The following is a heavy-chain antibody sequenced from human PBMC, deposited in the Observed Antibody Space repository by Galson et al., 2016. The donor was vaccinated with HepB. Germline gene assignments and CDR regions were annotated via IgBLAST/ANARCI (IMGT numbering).Heavy chain of an antibody. CDR2: IDDGGART. J-gene: IGHJ4*02. Sequence: SLRLSCAASGFPFRTYAMTWVRQAPGKGLEWVSAIDDGGARTSYADSVKGRFTISRDNSKSMLFLQMKSLRAEDTAVYYCAKEKGLGWFGGGSDSWGQGTQVTVSS. V-gene: IGHV3-23*01. CDR1: GFPFRTYA. D-gene: IGHD3-10*01. CDR3: AKEKGLGWFGGGSDS.